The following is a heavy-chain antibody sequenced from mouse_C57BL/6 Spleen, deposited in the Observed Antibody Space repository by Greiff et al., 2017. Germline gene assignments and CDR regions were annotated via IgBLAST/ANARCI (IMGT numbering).Heavy chain of an antibody. Sequence: EVMLVESGGGLVQPGGSMKLSCVASGFTFSNYWMNWVRQSPEKGLEWVAQIRLKSDNYATHYAESVKGRFTISRDDSKSSVYLQMNNLRAEDTGIYYCTERPPFAYWGQGTLVTVSA. CDR3: TERPPFAY. CDR1: GFTFSNYW. V-gene: IGHV6-3*01. J-gene: IGHJ3*01. CDR2: IRLKSDNYAT.